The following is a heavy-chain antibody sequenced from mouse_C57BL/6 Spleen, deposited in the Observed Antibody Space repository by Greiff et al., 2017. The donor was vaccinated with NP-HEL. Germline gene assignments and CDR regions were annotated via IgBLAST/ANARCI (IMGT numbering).Heavy chain of an antibody. CDR3: ARSYYGNYDY. CDR1: GYAFTNYL. J-gene: IGHJ2*01. V-gene: IGHV1-54*01. Sequence: QVHVKQSGAELVRPGTSVKVSCKASGYAFTNYLIEWVKQRPGQGLEWIGLINPGSGGTNYNEKFKGKATLTADKSSSTAYMQLSSLTSEDSAVYFCARSYYGNYDYWGQGTTLTVSS. CDR2: INPGSGGT. D-gene: IGHD2-10*01.